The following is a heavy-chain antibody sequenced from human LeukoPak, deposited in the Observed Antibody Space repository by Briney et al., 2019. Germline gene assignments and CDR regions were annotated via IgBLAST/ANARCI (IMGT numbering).Heavy chain of an antibody. Sequence: GGSLRLSYAASGFTFDDYAMHWVRQAPGKGLEWVSLISWGGGSTYYADSVKGRFTISRDNSKNSLYLQMNSLRAEDTALYYCAKDQGYDSSGYVPDWGQGTLVTVSS. D-gene: IGHD3-22*01. CDR2: ISWGGGST. J-gene: IGHJ4*02. CDR3: AKDQGYDSSGYVPD. V-gene: IGHV3-43D*04. CDR1: GFTFDDYA.